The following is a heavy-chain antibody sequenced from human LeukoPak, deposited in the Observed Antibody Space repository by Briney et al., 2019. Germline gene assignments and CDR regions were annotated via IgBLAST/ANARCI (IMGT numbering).Heavy chain of an antibody. V-gene: IGHV3-7*01. J-gene: IGHJ6*03. CDR3: ATSLSGWGTYHYMDV. Sequence: GGSLRLSCAASGFTFSSYWMSWVRQAPGKGLEWVANIKQDGSEKYYVDSVKGRFTLSRDSATNSLYLHMNSLRAEDTAVYYCATSLSGWGTYHYMDVWGKGTAVTISS. CDR2: IKQDGSEK. D-gene: IGHD6-19*01. CDR1: GFTFSSYW.